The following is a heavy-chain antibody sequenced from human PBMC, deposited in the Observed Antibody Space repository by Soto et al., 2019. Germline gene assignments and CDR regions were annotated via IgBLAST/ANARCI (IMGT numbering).Heavy chain of an antibody. CDR2: VYYAGAT. J-gene: IGHJ6*02. V-gene: IGHV4-59*01. Sequence: QVQLQESGPGLVRPSETLSLTCTVSGDAMSSNYWSWIRQPPGKGLEWIGYVYYAGATSYNPSLKSRVTISVETSKNQFSLKLSSVTAADTAVYYCARAMGDWGTYYYYYGMDVWGQGTTVTVS. CDR3: ARAMGDWGTYYYYYGMDV. D-gene: IGHD3-16*01. CDR1: GDAMSSNY.